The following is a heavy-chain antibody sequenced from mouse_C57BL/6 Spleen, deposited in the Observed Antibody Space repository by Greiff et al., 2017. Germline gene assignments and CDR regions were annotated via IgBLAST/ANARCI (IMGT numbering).Heavy chain of an antibody. J-gene: IGHJ2*01. D-gene: IGHD1-1*01. CDR1: GFTFSDYG. CDR3: ARSYYYGSSFYYFDY. CDR2: ISSGSSTI. V-gene: IGHV5-17*01. Sequence: DVKLVESGGGLVKPGGSLKLSCAASGFTFSDYGMHWVRQAPEKGLEWVAYISSGSSTIYYADTVKGRFTISRDNAKNTLFLQMTSLRSEDTAMYYCARSYYYGSSFYYFDYWGQGTTLTVSS.